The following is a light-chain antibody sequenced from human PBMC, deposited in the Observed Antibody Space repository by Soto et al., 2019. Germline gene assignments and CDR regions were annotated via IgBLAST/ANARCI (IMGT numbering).Light chain of an antibody. J-gene: IGKJ2*01. Sequence: EIVLTQSPGTLSLSPGERATLSCRASQSVSSSYLAWYQQKPGQAPRLLIYGATSRATGIADRFSGSGSGTTLTITISRLEPEDFAVYYCQQYGSSPPYTFGQGTKLEIK. CDR2: GAT. CDR3: QQYGSSPPYT. CDR1: QSVSSSY. V-gene: IGKV3-20*01.